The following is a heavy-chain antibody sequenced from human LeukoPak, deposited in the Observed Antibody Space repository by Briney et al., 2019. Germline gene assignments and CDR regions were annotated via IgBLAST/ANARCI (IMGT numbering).Heavy chain of an antibody. CDR1: GFKFQYYG. Sequence: GGSLRLSCAASGFKFQYYGMSWVRQAPGKGLEWVSAISGSGGSTYYADSVKGRFTISRDNSKNTLYLQMNSLRAEDTAVYYCAKDFRDSGYYYVAPQSFDYWGQGTLVTVSS. CDR2: ISGSGGST. V-gene: IGHV3-23*01. D-gene: IGHD3-22*01. J-gene: IGHJ4*02. CDR3: AKDFRDSGYYYVAPQSFDY.